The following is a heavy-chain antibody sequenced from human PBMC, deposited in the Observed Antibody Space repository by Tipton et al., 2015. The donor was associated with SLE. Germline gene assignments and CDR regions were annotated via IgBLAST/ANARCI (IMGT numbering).Heavy chain of an antibody. CDR3: ARGHWGPHAACDI. Sequence: QVQLVQSGAEVKKPGASVKVSCKASGYIFTGYYLHWVRQAPGQGLEWMGWINPNSGDTNDAQKFQGRVSTTRDTSINTVYMELRDLTYDDTAVYFCARGHWGPHAACDIWGQGTTVTVSS. D-gene: IGHD7-27*01. CDR2: INPNSGDT. CDR1: GYIFTGYY. V-gene: IGHV1-2*02. J-gene: IGHJ3*02.